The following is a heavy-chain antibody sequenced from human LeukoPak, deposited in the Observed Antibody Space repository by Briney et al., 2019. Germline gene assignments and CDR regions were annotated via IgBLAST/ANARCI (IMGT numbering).Heavy chain of an antibody. CDR3: AREGRCSSTSCYATYYYMDV. V-gene: IGHV3-11*04. J-gene: IGHJ6*03. CDR2: ITSSGSTI. Sequence: GGPLRLSCAASVFTFSDYYMNWIRQAPGKGLEWVSYITSSGSTIYYADSVKGRFTISRDNAKNSLYLQMNSLRAEDTAVHYCAREGRCSSTSCYATYYYMDVWGKGTTVTVSS. CDR1: VFTFSDYY. D-gene: IGHD2-2*01.